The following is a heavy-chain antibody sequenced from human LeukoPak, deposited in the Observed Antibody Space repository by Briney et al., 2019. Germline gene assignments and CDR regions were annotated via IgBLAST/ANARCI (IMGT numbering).Heavy chain of an antibody. Sequence: GGSLRLSCAASGFTFSSYEMNWVRQAPGKGLEWVSYISSSGSTIYYADSVKGRFTISRDNAKNSLYLQMNSLRAEDTAVYYCAKEIWPTVTTPGWTYFDYWGQGALVTVSS. CDR3: AKEIWPTVTTPGWTYFDY. CDR1: GFTFSSYE. D-gene: IGHD4-17*01. V-gene: IGHV3-48*03. CDR2: ISSSGSTI. J-gene: IGHJ4*02.